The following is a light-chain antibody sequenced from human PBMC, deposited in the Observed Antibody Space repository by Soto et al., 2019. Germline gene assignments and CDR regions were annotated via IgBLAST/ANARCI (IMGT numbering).Light chain of an antibody. CDR1: SSDAGGYNY. J-gene: IGLJ1*01. V-gene: IGLV2-11*01. CDR3: CSYAGSYTPWV. Sequence: QSVLTQPRSVSGSPGQSVTISCTGTSSDAGGYNYVSWYQQHPGKAPKLMIYDVSKRPSGVPDRFSGSKSGNTASLTISGLQAEDEADYYCCSYAGSYTPWVFGTGTKVTV. CDR2: DVS.